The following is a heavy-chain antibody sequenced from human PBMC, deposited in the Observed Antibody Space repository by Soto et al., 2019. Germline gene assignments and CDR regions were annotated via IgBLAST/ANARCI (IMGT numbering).Heavy chain of an antibody. V-gene: IGHV1-18*01. Sequence: QVQLVQSGAEVKNPGASVKVSCKTSGYTFTKYGVGWVRQAPGQGLEWMGWISGSSGNANYAEKVQGRITLTTDTSTSTAYIELLSLRSDDTAVYYCAREMAGLGGEYDYWGKGTLVTVSS. CDR1: GYTFTKYG. CDR2: ISGSSGNA. J-gene: IGHJ4*02. D-gene: IGHD3-16*01. CDR3: AREMAGLGGEYDY.